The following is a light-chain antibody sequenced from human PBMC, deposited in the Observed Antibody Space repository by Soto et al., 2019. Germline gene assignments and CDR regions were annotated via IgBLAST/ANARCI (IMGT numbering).Light chain of an antibody. J-gene: IGKJ4*01. V-gene: IGKV1-33*01. CDR3: QQYDNQLT. CDR1: QDISNY. Sequence: DIQMTQSPSSLSASVGDRVTITCQASQDISNYLNWYQQKPGKAPKLLIYDASNLETGVPSRFSGSGSGTDFTFTISSLQPEDIATYYCQQYDNQLTFGGGTKVDIK. CDR2: DAS.